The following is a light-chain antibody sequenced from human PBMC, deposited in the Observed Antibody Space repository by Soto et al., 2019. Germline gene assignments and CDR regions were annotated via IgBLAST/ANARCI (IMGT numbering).Light chain of an antibody. CDR3: MQALQTPWT. Sequence: DIVMTQSPLYLPVTPGEPASISCRSSQSLLNSNGDNYLDWYLQKPGQSPQVLIYLGSNRASGVPDRFSGRGSGTDFTLTISSVGPEDVGVYYCMQALQTPWTFGQGTKVAI. CDR1: QSLLNSNGDNY. CDR2: LGS. V-gene: IGKV2-28*01. J-gene: IGKJ1*01.